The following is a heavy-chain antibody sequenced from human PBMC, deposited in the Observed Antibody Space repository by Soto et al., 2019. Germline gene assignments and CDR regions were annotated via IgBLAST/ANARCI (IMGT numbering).Heavy chain of an antibody. CDR2: IWYDGSNK. CDR3: ARVGSSWSFDY. CDR1: GFTFSSYG. J-gene: IGHJ4*02. V-gene: IGHV3-33*01. D-gene: IGHD6-13*01. Sequence: QAQLVESGGGVVQPGRSLRLSCAASGFTFSSYGMHWVRQAPGKGLEWVAIIWYDGSNKYDADSVKGRFTISRDSSKNPLYRHMNSLRAEYAAVYYCARVGSSWSFDYWGQGTLVTVSS.